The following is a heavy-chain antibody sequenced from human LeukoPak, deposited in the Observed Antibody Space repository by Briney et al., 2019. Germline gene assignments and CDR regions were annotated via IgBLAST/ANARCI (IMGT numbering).Heavy chain of an antibody. CDR1: GFIFSSYA. CDR3: ARVPGYDSSGYFDY. Sequence: GRSLRLSCAASGFIFSSYAMHWVRQAPGKGLEWVAVISYDGSNKYYADSVKGRFTISRDNSKNTLYLQMNSLRAEDTAVYYCARVPGYDSSGYFDYWGQGTLVTVSS. J-gene: IGHJ4*02. V-gene: IGHV3-30-3*01. CDR2: ISYDGSNK. D-gene: IGHD3-22*01.